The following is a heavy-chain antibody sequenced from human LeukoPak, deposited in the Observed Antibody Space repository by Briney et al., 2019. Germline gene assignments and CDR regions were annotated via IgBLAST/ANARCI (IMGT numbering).Heavy chain of an antibody. CDR1: GFTFSSYG. CDR3: AKSNSRQWLINLDY. J-gene: IGHJ4*02. D-gene: IGHD6-19*01. Sequence: GGTLRLSCAASGFTFSSYGMSWVRQAPGKGLEWVSTINGSGHSTYYADSVKGRFTISRDNSKNTLYLQMNSLRAEDTAVYYCAKSNSRQWLINLDYWGQGTLVTVSS. CDR2: INGSGHST. V-gene: IGHV3-23*01.